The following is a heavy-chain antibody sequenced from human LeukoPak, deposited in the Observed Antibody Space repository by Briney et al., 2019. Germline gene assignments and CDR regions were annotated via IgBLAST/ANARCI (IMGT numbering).Heavy chain of an antibody. Sequence: AASVKVSCKASGYTFTSYDINWVRQATGQGLEWMGWINTNTGNPTYAQGFTGRFVFSLDTSVSTAYLQISSLKAEDTAVYYCARGPAYYYYDSSGYYPLDYWGQGTLVTVSS. D-gene: IGHD3-22*01. J-gene: IGHJ4*02. CDR3: ARGPAYYYYDSSGYYPLDY. V-gene: IGHV7-4-1*02. CDR1: GYTFTSYD. CDR2: INTNTGNP.